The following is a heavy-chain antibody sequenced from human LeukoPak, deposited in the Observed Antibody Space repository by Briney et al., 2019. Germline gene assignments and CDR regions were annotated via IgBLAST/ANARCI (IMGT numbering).Heavy chain of an antibody. CDR1: GFTFSSYS. J-gene: IGHJ4*02. V-gene: IGHV3-21*01. Sequence: GGSLRLSCAASGFTFSSYSMNWVRQAPGKGLEWVSSISSSSSYIYYADSVKGRFTISRDNAKNSLYLQMNSLRAEDTAVYYCARELRTFYYDSSDYYSSFDYWGQGTLVTVSS. D-gene: IGHD3-22*01. CDR2: ISSSSSYI. CDR3: ARELRTFYYDSSDYYSSFDY.